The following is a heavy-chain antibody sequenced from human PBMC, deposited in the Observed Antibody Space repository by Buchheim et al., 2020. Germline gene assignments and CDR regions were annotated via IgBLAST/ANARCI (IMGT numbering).Heavy chain of an antibody. Sequence: EVQLVESGGGFVQPGGSLRLSCAASGFTFSSNWMHWVRQAPGKGLVWVSRINSDGSATTYADSVKGRFTISRDNANNTLFMQMNSLRAEDTAVYYCAGGSGWYRGFQYWGRGTL. D-gene: IGHD6-19*01. V-gene: IGHV3-74*01. CDR2: INSDGSAT. CDR1: GFTFSSNW. J-gene: IGHJ1*01. CDR3: AGGSGWYRGFQY.